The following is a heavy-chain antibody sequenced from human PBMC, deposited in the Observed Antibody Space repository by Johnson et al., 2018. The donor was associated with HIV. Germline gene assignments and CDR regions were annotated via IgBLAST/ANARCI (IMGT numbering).Heavy chain of an antibody. J-gene: IGHJ3*02. D-gene: IGHD6-19*01. Sequence: QVQLVESGGGVVQPGRSLRLSCAASGFTFSSYPMHWVRQAPGKGLEWVAVISNDGSNKYYADSVKGRFTISRDNSKNTLYLQTNSLRGEDTAVYYCARDREYGLAWGWALDIWGQGTMVTVSS. CDR2: ISNDGSNK. CDR3: ARDREYGLAWGWALDI. V-gene: IGHV3-30*04. CDR1: GFTFSSYP.